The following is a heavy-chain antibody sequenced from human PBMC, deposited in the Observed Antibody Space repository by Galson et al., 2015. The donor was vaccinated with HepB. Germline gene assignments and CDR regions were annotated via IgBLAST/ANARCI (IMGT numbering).Heavy chain of an antibody. CDR2: IIPIFGRG. V-gene: IGHV1-69*06. Sequence: SCKASGGTFSSYVISWARQAPGQGLEWMGGIIPIFGRGNSARKFQGRVAISADKSTSTAYMELSSLRSEDTAVYYCATGGDCSGGSCHEGRWGQGTLVTVSS. CDR1: GGTFSSYV. CDR3: ATGGDCSGGSCHEGR. J-gene: IGHJ4*02. D-gene: IGHD2-15*01.